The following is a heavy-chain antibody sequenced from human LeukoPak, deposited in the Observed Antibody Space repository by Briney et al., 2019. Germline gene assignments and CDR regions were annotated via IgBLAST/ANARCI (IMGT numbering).Heavy chain of an antibody. CDR1: GESFSGYY. V-gene: IGHV4-34*01. CDR3: ARALVGATTGGIDY. CDR2: INHSGST. D-gene: IGHD1-26*01. J-gene: IGHJ4*02. Sequence: SETLSLTCAVYGESFSGYYWSWIRQPPGKGLEWIGEINHSGSTNYNPSLKSRVTISVDTSKNQFSLKLSSVTAADTAVYYCARALVGATTGGIDYWGQGTLVTVSS.